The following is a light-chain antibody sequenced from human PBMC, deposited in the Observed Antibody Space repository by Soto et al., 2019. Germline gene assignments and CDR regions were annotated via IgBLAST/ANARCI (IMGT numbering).Light chain of an antibody. CDR1: QSISSW. V-gene: IGKV1-5*03. J-gene: IGKJ1*01. CDR2: KAS. Sequence: DIQMTQPPSTLSASVGDRVTITCRASQSISSWLAWYQQKPGKAPKLPIYKASSLESGVPSRFSGSGSGTEFSLTISRLQPDDFAIYYWQQYNSYPWTFGQGTKVEIK. CDR3: QQYNSYPWT.